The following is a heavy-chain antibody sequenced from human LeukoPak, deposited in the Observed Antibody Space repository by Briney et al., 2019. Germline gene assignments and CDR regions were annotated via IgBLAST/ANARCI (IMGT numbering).Heavy chain of an antibody. V-gene: IGHV5-51*01. J-gene: IGHJ6*03. CDR2: IYPGDSDT. CDR3: ARGKRDYYDSSGYYEDLYYYYYMDV. D-gene: IGHD3-22*01. Sequence: GESLKISCKGSGYNFTSYWIGWVRQMPGKGLEWMGIIYPGDSDTRYSPSFQGQVTISADKSISTAYPQWSSLKASDTAMYYCARGKRDYYDSSGYYEDLYYYYYMDVWGKGTTVTVSS. CDR1: GYNFTSYW.